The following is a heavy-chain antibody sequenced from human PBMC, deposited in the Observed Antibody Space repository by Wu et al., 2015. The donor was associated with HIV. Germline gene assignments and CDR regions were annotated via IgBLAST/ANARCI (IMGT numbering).Heavy chain of an antibody. CDR3: ARDRLGSYGRYAFDI. CDR1: GGNFKNYA. V-gene: IGHV1-69*05. D-gene: IGHD1-26*01. Sequence: QVQLVQSGAEVKKPGSSVRVSCKASGGNFKNYAVNWVRQAPGQGLEWMGGIIPIFGTANYAQKFQGRVTITTDESTSTAYMELSSLRSEDTAVYYCARDRLGSYGRYAFDIWGQGTMVTVSS. J-gene: IGHJ3*02. CDR2: IIPIFGTA.